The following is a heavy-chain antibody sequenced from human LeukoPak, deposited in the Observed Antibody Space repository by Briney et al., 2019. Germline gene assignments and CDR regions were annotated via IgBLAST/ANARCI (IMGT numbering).Heavy chain of an antibody. J-gene: IGHJ3*02. CDR3: AKDMVDWNRGALDI. CDR2: ISGSGSGT. CDR1: GLTFSTYD. Sequence: GGSLRLSCVASGLTFSTYDMSWVRQAPGKGLEWVSGISGSGSGTYYADSVKGRFTISRDNSKNTLYLQMNSLRAEDTAVYYCAKDMVDWNRGALDIWGQGTMVTVSS. D-gene: IGHD1-1*01. V-gene: IGHV3-23*01.